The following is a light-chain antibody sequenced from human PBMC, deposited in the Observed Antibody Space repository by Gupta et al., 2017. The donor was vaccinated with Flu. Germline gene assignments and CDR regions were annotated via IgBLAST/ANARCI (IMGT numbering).Light chain of an antibody. V-gene: IGLV2-11*01. CDR1: SNDVGSSNR. CDR3: SSHAGRVTWD. Sequence: QSAPTTPRSVSGSPGQSVTISCTGTSNDVGSSNRVSWYEQRPDKAPKLILYDVTERPSGVPDRFSGSKSGNTASLTVSGLQADDEADYYCSSHAGRVTWDFGTGTTVTVL. CDR2: DVT. J-gene: IGLJ1*01.